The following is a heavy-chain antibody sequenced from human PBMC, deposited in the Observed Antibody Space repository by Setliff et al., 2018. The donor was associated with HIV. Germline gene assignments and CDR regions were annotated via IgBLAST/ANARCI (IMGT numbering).Heavy chain of an antibody. CDR3: ARLRLTMIMGVDYFDH. CDR2: IYSTGST. CDR1: GGSISTYY. J-gene: IGHJ4*02. V-gene: IGHV4-4*09. D-gene: IGHD3-22*01. Sequence: PSETLSLTCTVSGGSISTYYWSWIRQPPGKGLEWIGYIYSTGSTNYNPSLKSRVTMSVDTSKNQFSLRLTPVTAADTAVYYCARLRLTMIMGVDYFDHWGQGTLVTVSS.